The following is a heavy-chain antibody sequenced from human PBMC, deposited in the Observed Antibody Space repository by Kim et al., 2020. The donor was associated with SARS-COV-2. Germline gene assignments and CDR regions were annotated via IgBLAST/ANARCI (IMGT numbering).Heavy chain of an antibody. V-gene: IGHV3-33*01. CDR2: IWYDGSKK. CDR3: ASDPGRADSSSWYEGYY. CDR1: GFTFSSDG. J-gene: IGHJ6*01. Sequence: GGSLSLSCAASGFTFSSDGMHWVRQAPGKGLEWVAVIWYDGSKKYYADSVKGRFTISRENSKNKLYLQMNSLRAEDTAVYYCASDPGRADSSSWYEGYY. D-gene: IGHD6-13*01.